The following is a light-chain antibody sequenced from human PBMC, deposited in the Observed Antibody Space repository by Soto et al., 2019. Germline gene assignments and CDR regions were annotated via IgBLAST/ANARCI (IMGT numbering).Light chain of an antibody. CDR3: SSYPTSSTVV. V-gene: IGLV2-14*01. Sequence: QSALTQPASVSGSPGQSITISCTGTSSDVGGYKYVSWYQHYPGKAPKLMIYEVSNRPSGVSNRFSGSKSGNTASLTISGLQAEDEADYYCSSYPTSSTVVFGGGTKLTVL. J-gene: IGLJ2*01. CDR2: EVS. CDR1: SSDVGGYKY.